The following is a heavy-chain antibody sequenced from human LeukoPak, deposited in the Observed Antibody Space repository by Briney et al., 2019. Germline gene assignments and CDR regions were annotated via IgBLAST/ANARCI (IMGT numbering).Heavy chain of an antibody. CDR3: AREDSGSYHPDR. D-gene: IGHD1-26*01. J-gene: IGHJ4*02. V-gene: IGHV3-74*01. Sequence: GGSLRLSCAASGFTFGSFLMHWFRQAPGKGLVWVSRINRDGSSANYADSVMGRLTISRDNAKSTLYLEINSLRAEDTAVYYCAREDSGSYHPDRWGQGALVTVSS. CDR1: GFTFGSFL. CDR2: INRDGSSA.